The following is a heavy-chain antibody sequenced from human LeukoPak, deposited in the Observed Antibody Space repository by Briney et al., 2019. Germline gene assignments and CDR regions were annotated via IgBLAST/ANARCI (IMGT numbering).Heavy chain of an antibody. V-gene: IGHV1-69*06. CDR1: GYTFTAYY. Sequence: SVKVSCKASGYTFTAYYIHWVRQAPGQGLEWMGGIIPIFGTANYAQKFQGRVTITADKSTSTAYMELSSLRSEDTAVYYCARGKDIVVVPAGFSSNYYYYYMDVWGKGTTVTVSS. D-gene: IGHD2-2*01. CDR3: ARGKDIVVVPAGFSSNYYYYYMDV. CDR2: IIPIFGTA. J-gene: IGHJ6*03.